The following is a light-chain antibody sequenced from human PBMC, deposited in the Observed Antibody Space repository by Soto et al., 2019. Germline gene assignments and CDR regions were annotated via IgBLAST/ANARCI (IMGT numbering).Light chain of an antibody. J-gene: IGKJ1*01. CDR2: DAS. CDR1: QTINSW. V-gene: IGKV1-5*01. CDR3: QQYDSYSSGP. Sequence: DIQLTQSPSTLSASVGDRVTIACVASQTINSWLAWYQQKPGKAPKVLIFDASSLKTGVPSRFSGSGSGTEFTLTISNLQPDDFATYYCQQYDSYSSGPFGQGTKVDIK.